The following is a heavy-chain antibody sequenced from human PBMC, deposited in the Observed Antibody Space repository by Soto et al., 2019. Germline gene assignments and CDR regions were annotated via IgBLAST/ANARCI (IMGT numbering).Heavy chain of an antibody. CDR3: GRGGSDSPMAPGY. J-gene: IGHJ4*02. D-gene: IGHD5-18*01. V-gene: IGHV3-74*01. CDR1: GFTFSSYW. CDR2: INPDGSAT. Sequence: GGSLRLSCAASGFTFSSYWMHWVRQAPGKGLVWVSRINPDGSATNYADSVKGRFTISRDNAKNTLYLQMNSLRAEDTAVFYCGRGGSDSPMAPGYWGXGTLVTVSS.